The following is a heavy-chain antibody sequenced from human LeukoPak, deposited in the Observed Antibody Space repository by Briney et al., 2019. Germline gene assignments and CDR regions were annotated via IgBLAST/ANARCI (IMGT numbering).Heavy chain of an antibody. CDR3: ASNTGTVFDY. CDR2: VSGSGRAM. J-gene: IGHJ4*02. V-gene: IGHV3-48*04. Sequence: GGSLRLSCAASGFTFSSYSMNWVRQAPGKGPEWLAYVSGSGRAMFYADSVKGRFTISRDNARSSLFLEINSLRAEDTAVYYCASNTGTVFDYWGQGALVTVSS. CDR1: GFTFSSYS. D-gene: IGHD7-27*01.